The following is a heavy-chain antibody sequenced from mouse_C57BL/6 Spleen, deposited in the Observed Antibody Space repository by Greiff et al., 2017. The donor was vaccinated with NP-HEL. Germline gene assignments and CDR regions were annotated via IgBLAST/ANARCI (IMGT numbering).Heavy chain of an antibody. CDR2: FYPGSGSI. D-gene: IGHD1-1*01. CDR1: GYTFTEYT. Sequence: ESGAELVKPGASVKLSCKASGYTFTEYTIHWVKQRSGRGLEWIGWFYPGSGSIKYNEKFKDKATLTADKSSSTVYMELSRLTSEDSAVYFCARHEARYYYGSSYWYFDGWGTGTTVTVSS. J-gene: IGHJ1*03. V-gene: IGHV1-62-2*01. CDR3: ARHEARYYYGSSYWYFDG.